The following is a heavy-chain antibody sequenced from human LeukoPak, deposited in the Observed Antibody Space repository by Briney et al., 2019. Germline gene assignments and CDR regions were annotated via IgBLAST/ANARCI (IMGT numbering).Heavy chain of an antibody. Sequence: GGSLRLSCAASGFTFSSYWMSWVRQAPGKGLEWVANIKQDGSEKYYVDSVKGRFTISRDNAKNSLYLQMNSLRAEDTAVYYCARVALYDFWSGYYPNFDYWGQGTLVTVSS. D-gene: IGHD3-3*01. V-gene: IGHV3-7*01. CDR3: ARVALYDFWSGYYPNFDY. CDR1: GFTFSSYW. CDR2: IKQDGSEK. J-gene: IGHJ4*02.